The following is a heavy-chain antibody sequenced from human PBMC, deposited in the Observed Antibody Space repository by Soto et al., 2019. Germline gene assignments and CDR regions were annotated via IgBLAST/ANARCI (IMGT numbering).Heavy chain of an antibody. CDR3: ARAGYYDFWSVYGMDV. J-gene: IGHJ6*02. CDR2: INHSGST. CDR1: GGSFSGYY. D-gene: IGHD3-3*01. Sequence: PSETLSLTCAVYGGSFSGYYWSWIRQPPGKGLEWIGEINHSGSTNYNPSLKSRVTISVDTSKNQFSLKLSSVTAADMAVYYCARAGYYDFWSVYGMDVWGQGTTVT. V-gene: IGHV4-34*01.